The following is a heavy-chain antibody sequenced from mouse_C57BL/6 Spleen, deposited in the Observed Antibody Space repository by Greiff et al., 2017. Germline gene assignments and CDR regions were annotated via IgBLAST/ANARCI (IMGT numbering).Heavy chain of an antibody. V-gene: IGHV1-82*01. CDR1: GYAFSSSW. J-gene: IGHJ3*01. D-gene: IGHD2-3*01. Sequence: VQLQHSGPELVKPGASVKISCKASGYAFSSSWMNWVKQRPGKGLEWIGRIYPGDGDTNYNGKFKGKATLTADKSSSTAYMQRSSLTSEDSAVYFCARDGYHSWFAYWGQGTLVTVSA. CDR2: IYPGDGDT. CDR3: ARDGYHSWFAY.